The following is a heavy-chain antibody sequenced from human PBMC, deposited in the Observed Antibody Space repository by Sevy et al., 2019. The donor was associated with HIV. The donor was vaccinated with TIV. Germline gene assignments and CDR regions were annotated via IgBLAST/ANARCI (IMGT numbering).Heavy chain of an antibody. CDR3: AREGPRIAQFDY. CDR2: IYYSGST. D-gene: IGHD6-13*01. Sequence: SETLSLTCTVSGGSVSSSSYYWGWIRQPPGKGLDWIGSIYYSGSTYYNPSLKSRVTISVDTSKNQFSLKVRSVTAADTAVYYCAREGPRIAQFDYWGQGAVVTVSS. V-gene: IGHV4-39*02. CDR1: GGSVSSSSYY. J-gene: IGHJ4*02.